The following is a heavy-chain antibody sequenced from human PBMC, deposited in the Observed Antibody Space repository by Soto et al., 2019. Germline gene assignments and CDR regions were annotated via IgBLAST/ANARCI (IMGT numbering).Heavy chain of an antibody. Sequence: QVQLVESGGGVVQPGRSLRLSCAAFGFTFSSYGMHWVRQAPGKGLEWVAVIWYDGSNKYYADSVKGRFTISRDNSKNTLYLQMNSLRAEDTAVYYCARGGGLMSSSWFDYWGQGTLVTVSS. V-gene: IGHV3-33*01. D-gene: IGHD6-13*01. CDR2: IWYDGSNK. CDR3: ARGGGLMSSSWFDY. CDR1: GFTFSSYG. J-gene: IGHJ4*02.